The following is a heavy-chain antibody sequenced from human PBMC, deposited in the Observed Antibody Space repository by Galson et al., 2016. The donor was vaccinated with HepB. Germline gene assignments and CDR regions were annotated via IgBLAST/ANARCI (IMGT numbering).Heavy chain of an antibody. D-gene: IGHD3-10*01. Sequence: SLRLSCAASGFTFSNSAMHWVRQAPGRGLEWVAIISYDGSNKYYADSVKGRFTISRDNSKNTLYLQMNSLRAEDTAVYYCARGRAGPVDYWGQGTLVTVSS. J-gene: IGHJ4*02. CDR3: ARGRAGPVDY. CDR1: GFTFSNSA. CDR2: ISYDGSNK. V-gene: IGHV3-30*04.